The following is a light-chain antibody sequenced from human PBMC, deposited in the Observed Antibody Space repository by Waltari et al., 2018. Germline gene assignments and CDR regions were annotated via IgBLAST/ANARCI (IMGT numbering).Light chain of an antibody. CDR3: SSFTYTTTLV. CDR2: EVS. V-gene: IGLV2-14*01. J-gene: IGLJ3*02. CDR1: SRDVGGYGQ. Sequence: QSALTQPASVSGSLGQSITISCTGTSRDVGGYGQVSWYQQHPGKAPELIIYEVSKRPHGVSDRFSCSKSGNTASLTISGLQADDEADFYCSSFTYTTTLVFGGGTKLTVL.